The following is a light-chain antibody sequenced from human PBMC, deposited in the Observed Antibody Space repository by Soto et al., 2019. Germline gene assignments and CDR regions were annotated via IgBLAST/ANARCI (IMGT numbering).Light chain of an antibody. CDR2: EVT. V-gene: IGLV2-8*01. Sequence: QSVLTQPPSASGSPGQSVTISCTGTSSDVGGYDYVSWYQQRPGKAPKLLIHEVTKRPSGVPDRFSGSKSGNTASLTVSGLQADDEADYYCSSYAGRTLYVFGTGTKVNV. CDR3: SSYAGRTLYV. J-gene: IGLJ1*01. CDR1: SSDVGGYDY.